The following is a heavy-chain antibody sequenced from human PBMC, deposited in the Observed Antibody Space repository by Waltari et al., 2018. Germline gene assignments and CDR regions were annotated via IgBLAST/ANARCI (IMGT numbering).Heavy chain of an antibody. J-gene: IGHJ3*01. Sequence: QVQLQESGPGLEKPSETLSLTCAVSGYSISSGYYWGWIRQPPGKGLEWIGRIYPSGSTYYNPALKSRVTISVDTSKNQFSLKLSSVTAADTAVYYCARLLNGAFDFWGQGTMDTVSS. V-gene: IGHV4-38-2*01. CDR1: GYSISSGYY. D-gene: IGHD2-8*01. CDR2: IYPSGST. CDR3: ARLLNGAFDF.